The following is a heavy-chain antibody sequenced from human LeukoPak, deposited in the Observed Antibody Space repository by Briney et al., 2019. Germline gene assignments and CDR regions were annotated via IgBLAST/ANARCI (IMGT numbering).Heavy chain of an antibody. CDR3: ARDYDYGDNWVDY. J-gene: IGHJ4*02. CDR1: GFTFSDYY. CDR2: ISSSGSTI. D-gene: IGHD4-17*01. V-gene: IGHV3-11*01. Sequence: GGSLRLSCAASGFTFSDYYMSWIRQAPGKGLEWVSYISSSGSTIYYADSVKGRFTISRDNAKNSLYLQMNSLRAEDTAVYYCARDYDYGDNWVDYWGQGTLVTVPS.